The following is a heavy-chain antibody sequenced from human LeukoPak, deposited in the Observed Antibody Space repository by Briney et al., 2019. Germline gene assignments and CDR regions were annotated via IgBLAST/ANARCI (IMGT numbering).Heavy chain of an antibody. V-gene: IGHV4-39*01. Sequence: SDTLSLTCTVSGGSISSSSYYWGWIRQPPGKGLEWIGSIYYSGSTYYNPSLKSRVTISVDTSKNQFSLKLSSVTVADTAVYYCATAMSDYDYVWGSYYYYMDVWGKGTTVTISS. J-gene: IGHJ6*03. CDR1: GGSISSSSYY. CDR2: IYYSGST. CDR3: ATAMSDYDYVWGSYYYYMDV. D-gene: IGHD3-16*01.